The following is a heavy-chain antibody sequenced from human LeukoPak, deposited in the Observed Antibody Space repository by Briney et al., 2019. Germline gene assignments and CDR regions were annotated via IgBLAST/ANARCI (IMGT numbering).Heavy chain of an antibody. J-gene: IGHJ6*02. D-gene: IGHD1-26*01. CDR2: IYYGGST. Sequence: SSETLSLTCTVSGGSISSYYWSWIRQPPGKGLEWIGYIYYGGSTNYNPSLKSRVTISVDTSKNQFSLKLSSVTAADTAVYYCATHKSVGATNPYYYYGMDVWGQGTTVTVSS. V-gene: IGHV4-59*08. CDR1: GGSISSYY. CDR3: ATHKSVGATNPYYYYGMDV.